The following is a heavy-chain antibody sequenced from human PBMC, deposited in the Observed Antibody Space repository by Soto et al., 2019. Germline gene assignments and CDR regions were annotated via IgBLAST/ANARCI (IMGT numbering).Heavy chain of an antibody. V-gene: IGHV3-15*01. CDR2: IKSKTDGGTT. CDR1: GFTFSNAW. D-gene: IGHD5-12*01. CDR3: TTSPIVATMGTVDY. J-gene: IGHJ4*02. Sequence: GGSLRLSCAASGFTFSNAWMSWVRQAPGKGLEWVGRIKSKTDGGTTDYAAPVKGRFTISRDDSKNTLYLQMNSLKTEDTAVYYCTTSPIVATMGTVDYWGQGTLVTVSS.